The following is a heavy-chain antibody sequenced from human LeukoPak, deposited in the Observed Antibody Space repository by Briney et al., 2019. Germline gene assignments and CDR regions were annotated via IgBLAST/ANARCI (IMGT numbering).Heavy chain of an antibody. CDR1: GFTFSDYY. Sequence: GGSPRLSCAASGFTFSDYYMSWIRQAPGKGLEWVSYISSSSSYTNYADSVKGRFTISRDNAKNSLYLQMNSLRAEDTAVYYCARTPYYYDSSGYPEYYFDYWGQGTLVTVSS. D-gene: IGHD3-22*01. CDR3: ARTPYYYDSSGYPEYYFDY. V-gene: IGHV3-11*06. CDR2: ISSSSSYT. J-gene: IGHJ4*02.